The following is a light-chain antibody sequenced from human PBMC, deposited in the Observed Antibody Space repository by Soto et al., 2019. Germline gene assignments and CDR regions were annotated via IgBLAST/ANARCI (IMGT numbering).Light chain of an antibody. CDR3: QLSHTTLT. V-gene: IGKV1-39*01. CDR1: ESIRTW. J-gene: IGKJ5*01. Sequence: DIQMTQSPSTLSASIGDRVTITCRASESIRTWLAWYQQKPGKAPKLLIYGASTLQSGVPSRFSGSGSGADFTLTISSLQPEDSATYYCQLSHTTLTFGQGTRLEIK. CDR2: GAS.